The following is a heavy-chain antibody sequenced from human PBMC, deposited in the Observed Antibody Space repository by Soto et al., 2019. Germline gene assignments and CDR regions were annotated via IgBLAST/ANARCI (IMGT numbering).Heavy chain of an antibody. J-gene: IGHJ6*02. CDR3: AKSRQQLIGYYYYYGMDV. V-gene: IGHV3-23*01. CDR2: ISGNAGST. Sequence: LRLSCAASGFTFSKNAMSWVRQAPGKGLEWVSSISGNAGSTYYADSVKGRLTISRDNSKNTLYLQMNSLRAEDTAVYYSAKSRQQLIGYYYYYGMDVWGQGTTVTVSS. D-gene: IGHD3-22*01. CDR1: GFTFSKNA.